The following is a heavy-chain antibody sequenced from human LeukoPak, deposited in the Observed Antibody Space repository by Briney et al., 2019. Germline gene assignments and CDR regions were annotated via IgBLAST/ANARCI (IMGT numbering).Heavy chain of an antibody. CDR1: GXSFPNYW. J-gene: IGHJ4*02. Sequence: GDSLKISFEGSGXSFPNYWIAWVRQLPGKGLEWMGIIFPGDSDTRYSPSFQGQVSISVDKSISTAYLQWSSLKASDTAIYYCVRHLSDTSMDYWGQGTLVTVSS. D-gene: IGHD5-18*01. CDR2: IFPGDSDT. CDR3: VRHLSDTSMDY. V-gene: IGHV5-51*01.